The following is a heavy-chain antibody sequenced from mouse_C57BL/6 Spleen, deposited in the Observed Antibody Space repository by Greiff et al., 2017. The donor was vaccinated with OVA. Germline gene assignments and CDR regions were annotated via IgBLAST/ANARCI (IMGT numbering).Heavy chain of an antibody. V-gene: IGHV5-6*01. CDR3: ARHGGLGDFMDY. CDR1: GFTFSSYG. J-gene: IGHJ4*01. CDR2: ISSGGSYT. Sequence: EVQVVESGGDLVKPGGSLKLSCAASGFTFSSYGMSWVRQTPDKRLEWVATISSGGSYTYYPDSVKGRFTISRDNAKNTLYLQMSSLKSEDTAMYYCARHGGLGDFMDYWGQGTSVTVSS.